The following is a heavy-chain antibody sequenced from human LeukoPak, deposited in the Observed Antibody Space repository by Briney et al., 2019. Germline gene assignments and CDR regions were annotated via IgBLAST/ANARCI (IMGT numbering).Heavy chain of an antibody. CDR2: IYYSGST. CDR1: GGSISSSSYY. V-gene: IGHV4-39*07. Sequence: KPSETLSLTCSVSGGSISSSSYYWGWIRQHPGKGLEWIGSIYYSGSTYYNPSLKSRVTISVDSSKNQFSLKLSSVTAADTAVYYCAREQLDRHYYFDYWGQGTLVTVSS. CDR3: AREQLDRHYYFDY. J-gene: IGHJ4*02. D-gene: IGHD6-13*01.